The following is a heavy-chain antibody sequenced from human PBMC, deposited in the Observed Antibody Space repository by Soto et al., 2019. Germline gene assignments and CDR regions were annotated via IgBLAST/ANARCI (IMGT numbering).Heavy chain of an antibody. CDR2: ISGSGGST. D-gene: IGHD3-22*01. CDR1: GFTFSSYA. CDR3: AKGYYYDSSGYYSLFDY. V-gene: IGHV3-23*01. Sequence: GGSLRLSCAASGFTFSSYAMSWVRQAPGKGLEWVSAISGSGGSTYYADSVKGRFTISRDNSENTLYLQMNSLRAEDTAVYYCAKGYYYDSSGYYSLFDYWGQGTLVTVSS. J-gene: IGHJ4*02.